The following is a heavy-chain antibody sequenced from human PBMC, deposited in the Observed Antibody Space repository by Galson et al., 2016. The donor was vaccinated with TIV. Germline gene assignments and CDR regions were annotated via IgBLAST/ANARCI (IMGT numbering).Heavy chain of an antibody. J-gene: IGHJ4*02. Sequence: SVKVSCKASGYTFTGYFIHWVRQAPGQGLEWMGIINPSGGSTSYAQKFQGRVTMNRVTSTSTVYMELSSLRSEDTAVYYCARDGEVGSSDYDHWGQGTLVSVSS. D-gene: IGHD3-22*01. CDR1: GYTFTGYF. CDR2: INPSGGST. V-gene: IGHV1-46*01. CDR3: ARDGEVGSSDYDH.